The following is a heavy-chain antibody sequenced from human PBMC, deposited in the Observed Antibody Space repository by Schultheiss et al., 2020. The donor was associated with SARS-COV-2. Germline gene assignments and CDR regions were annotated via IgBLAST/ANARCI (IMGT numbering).Heavy chain of an antibody. D-gene: IGHD6-13*01. CDR3: ADIAAAGTSEYFQH. CDR2: IKQDGSVE. Sequence: GGSLRLSCAASGFNLRNYWMDWVRQAPGKGLQWVANIKQDGSVEHYVDSVRGRFIISRDNAKNSLDLQMNSLRVDDTAVYYCADIAAAGTSEYFQHWGQGTLVTVSS. J-gene: IGHJ1*01. V-gene: IGHV3-7*03. CDR1: GFNLRNYW.